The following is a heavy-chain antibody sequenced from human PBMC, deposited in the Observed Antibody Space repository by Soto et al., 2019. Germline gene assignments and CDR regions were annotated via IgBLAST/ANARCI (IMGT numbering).Heavy chain of an antibody. Sequence: QVQLVQSGAEVKKPGSSVKVSCKASGGTFSSDAISWVRQAPGQGLEWMGGIIPIFGTANYAQKFQGRVTITADESTSTAYMELSSLRSEDTAVYYCARDPVDTAMAPNYYYGMDVWGQGTTVTVSS. D-gene: IGHD5-18*01. CDR3: ARDPVDTAMAPNYYYGMDV. CDR1: GGTFSSDA. CDR2: IIPIFGTA. V-gene: IGHV1-69*12. J-gene: IGHJ6*02.